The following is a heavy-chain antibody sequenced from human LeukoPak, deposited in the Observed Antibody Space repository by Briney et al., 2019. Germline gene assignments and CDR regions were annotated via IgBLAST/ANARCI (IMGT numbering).Heavy chain of an antibody. CDR2: LYSGGST. D-gene: IGHD3-3*01. Sequence: GGSLRLSCVASGSTVSTNYMSWVRQAPGKGLEWVSLLYSGGSTYYADSVKGRFTISRDNSKNTLYLQMNSLRPEDTAVYYCASRDDFWSGYYFDIWGQGTMVTVSS. J-gene: IGHJ3*02. CDR1: GSTVSTNY. CDR3: ASRDDFWSGYYFDI. V-gene: IGHV3-66*02.